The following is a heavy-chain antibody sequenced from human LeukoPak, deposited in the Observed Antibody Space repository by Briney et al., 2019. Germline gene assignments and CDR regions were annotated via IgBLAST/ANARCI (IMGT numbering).Heavy chain of an antibody. CDR3: VADTLQVAS. CDR1: GFSFTDSA. Sequence: ASVKVSCKASGFSFTDSAIQWVRQARGQRLEWIGWIVVGSGNANYAQKFQERVTITRDMSTSTAYMEVSSLRSEDTAVYYCVADTLQVASWGQGSLITVSS. J-gene: IGHJ4*02. D-gene: IGHD5-24*01. V-gene: IGHV1-58*02. CDR2: IVVGSGNA.